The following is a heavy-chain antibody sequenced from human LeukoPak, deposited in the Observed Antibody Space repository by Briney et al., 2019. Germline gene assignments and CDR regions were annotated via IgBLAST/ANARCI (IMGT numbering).Heavy chain of an antibody. CDR1: GFTFSSYS. Sequence: GGSLRLSCIASGFTFSSYSMNWVRQAPGKGLEWVSYISASSGTIYYADSVKGRFTTSRDNAKNSLYLQMNSLRAEDTALYYCARGGTNDYGILDYWGQGALSPSPQ. J-gene: IGHJ4*02. CDR3: ARGGTNDYGILDY. V-gene: IGHV3-48*01. CDR2: ISASSGTI. D-gene: IGHD4-17*01.